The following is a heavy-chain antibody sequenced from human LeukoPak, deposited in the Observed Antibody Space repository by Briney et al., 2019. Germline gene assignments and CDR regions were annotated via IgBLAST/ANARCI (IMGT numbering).Heavy chain of an antibody. CDR3: ARRDYVILTGYDY. CDR1: GFTFSSYE. Sequence: GGSLRLSCVASGFTFSSYEMNWVRQAPGKGLXXXSYISSSGSSIYYADSVEGRFTISRDNAKNSLYLQMNSLRVDDTAVYYCARRDYVILTGYDYWGQGTLVTVSS. J-gene: IGHJ4*02. CDR2: ISSSGSSI. D-gene: IGHD3-9*01. V-gene: IGHV3-48*03.